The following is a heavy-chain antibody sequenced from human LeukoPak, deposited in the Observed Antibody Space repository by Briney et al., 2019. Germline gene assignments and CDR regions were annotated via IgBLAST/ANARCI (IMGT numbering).Heavy chain of an antibody. CDR2: IYTSGST. V-gene: IGHV4-4*07. CDR1: GGSISSYY. J-gene: IGHJ5*02. Sequence: SETLSLTCTVSGGSISSYYWSWIRQPPGKGLEWIGRIYTSGSTNYNPSLKSRVTMSVDTSKNRFSLKLSSVTAADTAVYYCARGSQAAAVAANWFDPWGQGTLVTVSS. CDR3: ARGSQAAAVAANWFDP. D-gene: IGHD6-13*01.